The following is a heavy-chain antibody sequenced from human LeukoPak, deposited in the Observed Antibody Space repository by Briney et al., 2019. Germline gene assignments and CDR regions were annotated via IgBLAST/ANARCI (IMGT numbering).Heavy chain of an antibody. V-gene: IGHV3-30-3*01. D-gene: IGHD1-26*01. CDR3: ARLAGAGSSGFDY. CDR1: GFTFSSYA. CDR2: ISYDGSNK. J-gene: IGHJ4*02. Sequence: PGGSLRLSCAASGFTFSSYAMHWVRQAPGNGLEWVAVISYDGSNKYYADSVKGRFTISRDNSKNTMYMQMNSLRAEDTAVYYCARLAGAGSSGFDYWGQGTLVTVSS.